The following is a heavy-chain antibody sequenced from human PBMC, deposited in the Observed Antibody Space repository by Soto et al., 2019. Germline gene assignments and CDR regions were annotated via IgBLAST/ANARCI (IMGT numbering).Heavy chain of an antibody. D-gene: IGHD2-2*01. Sequence: PGGSLRLSCAASGFTFSSYAMHWVRQAPGKGLEWVAVISYDGSNKYYADSVKGRFTISRDNSKNTLYLQMNSLRAEDTAVYYCARVGCSSTSCYDAFDIWGQGTMVTVSS. CDR1: GFTFSSYA. J-gene: IGHJ3*02. CDR3: ARVGCSSTSCYDAFDI. CDR2: ISYDGSNK. V-gene: IGHV3-30-3*01.